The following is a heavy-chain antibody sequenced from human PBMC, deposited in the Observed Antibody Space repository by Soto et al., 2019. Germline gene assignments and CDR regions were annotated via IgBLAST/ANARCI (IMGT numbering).Heavy chain of an antibody. V-gene: IGHV1-18*01. J-gene: IGHJ4*02. D-gene: IGHD6-13*01. CDR2: ISAYNGNT. CDR3: ARDWAAAGLLDY. CDR1: GYTFTSYG. Sequence: QVQLVQSGAEVKKPGASVKVSCKASGYTFTSYGISWVRQAPGQGLEWMGWISAYNGNTNYAQKLQGRVTMTTDTSTSTVDMDLRSLRSDDTAVYDCARDWAAAGLLDYWGQGTLVTVSS.